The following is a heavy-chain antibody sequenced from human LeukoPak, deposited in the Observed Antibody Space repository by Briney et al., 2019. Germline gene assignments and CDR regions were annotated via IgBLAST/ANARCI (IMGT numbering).Heavy chain of an antibody. V-gene: IGHV1-69*06. CDR1: GGTFSSYA. CDR2: IIPIFGTA. D-gene: IGHD3-22*01. J-gene: IGHJ4*02. CDR3: ASGYYDSSGYFIPLGY. Sequence: PGASVNVSCKASGGTFSSYAISWVRQAPGQGLEGMGGIIPIFGTANYAQKFQGRVTITADKSTSTAYMELRSLRSDDTAVYYCASGYYDSSGYFIPLGYWGQGTLVTVSS.